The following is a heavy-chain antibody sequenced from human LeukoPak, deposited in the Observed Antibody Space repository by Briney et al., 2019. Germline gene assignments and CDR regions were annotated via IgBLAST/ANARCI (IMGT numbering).Heavy chain of an antibody. CDR2: IYYSGST. J-gene: IGHJ5*02. V-gene: IGHV4-39*01. CDR3: ARWLSLNDYGDSAPRGFDP. Sequence: SETLSLTRSVSDGSICSSSYYGGWVRQPPGKGLEWIGNIYYSGSTSYNPSLKSRVTISVGTSKNQFSLKLSSVTAADTAFYYCARWLSLNDYGDSAPRGFDPWGQGTLVTVSS. D-gene: IGHD4-17*01. CDR1: DGSICSSSYY.